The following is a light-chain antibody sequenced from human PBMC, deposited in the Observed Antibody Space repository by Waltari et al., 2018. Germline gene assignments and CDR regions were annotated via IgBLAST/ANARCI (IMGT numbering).Light chain of an antibody. CDR2: EVD. CDR1: SSAIGASKY. V-gene: IGLV2-8*01. J-gene: IGLJ2*01. CDR3: SSYAGSNKLI. Sequence: QSALTQPPSASGSPGQTVLISCTGPSSAIGASKYVSWYQQIPGRAPALIIYEVDRRPPGVPDRFSGSKSGNTASLTVSGLQTEDEGDYYCSSYAGSNKLIFGGVTKLTVL.